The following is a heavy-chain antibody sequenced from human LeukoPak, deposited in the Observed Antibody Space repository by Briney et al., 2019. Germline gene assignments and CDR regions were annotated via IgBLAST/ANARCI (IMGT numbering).Heavy chain of an antibody. CDR3: ARDGITIFGVVITPYFDY. V-gene: IGHV3-21*01. Sequence: GGSLRLSCAASGFTFSSYSMNWVRQAPGKGLEWVSSISSSSSYIYYADSVKGRFTISRDNAKNSLYLQMNSLRAKDTAVYYCARDGITIFGVVITPYFDYWGQGTLVTVSS. J-gene: IGHJ4*02. CDR2: ISSSSSYI. CDR1: GFTFSSYS. D-gene: IGHD3-3*01.